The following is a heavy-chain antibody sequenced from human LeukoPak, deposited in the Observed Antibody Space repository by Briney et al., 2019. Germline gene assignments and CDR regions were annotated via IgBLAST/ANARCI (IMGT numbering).Heavy chain of an antibody. D-gene: IGHD6-13*01. CDR2: IYYSGST. Sequence: PSETLSLTCTVSGGSISSYYWSWIRQPPGKGLEWIGYIYYSGSTNYNPSLKCRVTISVDTSKNQFSLKLSSVAAADTAVYYCARVPYRSSWYYYYYYMDVWGKGTTVTVSS. CDR1: GGSISSYY. CDR3: ARVPYRSSWYYYYYYMDV. V-gene: IGHV4-59*01. J-gene: IGHJ6*03.